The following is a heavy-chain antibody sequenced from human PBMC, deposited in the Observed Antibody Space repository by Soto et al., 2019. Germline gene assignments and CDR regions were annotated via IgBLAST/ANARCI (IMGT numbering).Heavy chain of an antibody. V-gene: IGHV1-18*01. CDR1: GYTFTSYG. Sequence: GASVKVSCKASGYTFTSYGISWVRQAPGQGLEWMGWISAYNGNTNYAQKLQGRVAMTRDTSTSTAYMELSSLRSEDTAVYYCARKSFSGDLDAFDIWGQGTMVTVS. CDR2: ISAYNGNT. CDR3: ARKSFSGDLDAFDI. J-gene: IGHJ3*02. D-gene: IGHD1-26*01.